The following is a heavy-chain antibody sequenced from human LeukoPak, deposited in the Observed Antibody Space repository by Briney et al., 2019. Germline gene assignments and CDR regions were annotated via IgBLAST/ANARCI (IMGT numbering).Heavy chain of an antibody. V-gene: IGHV4-59*01. CDR3: TRKSVAVRDAFDI. J-gene: IGHJ3*02. CDR1: SGSISRYY. D-gene: IGHD6-19*01. Sequence: SETLSLTCTVSSGSISRYYWSWIRQPPGKGLDWIGYIYYTGSTYYNPSLKSRVTISLDTSKNQFSLRLNSVTAADTAVYYCTRKSVAVRDAFDIWGQGTMVTVSS. CDR2: IYYTGST.